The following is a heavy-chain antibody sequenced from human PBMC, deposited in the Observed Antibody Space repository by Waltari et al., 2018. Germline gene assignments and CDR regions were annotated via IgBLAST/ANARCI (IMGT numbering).Heavy chain of an antibody. CDR2: VHRKGRT. V-gene: IGHV4-4*02. D-gene: IGHD2-15*01. J-gene: IGHJ4*02. CDR3: ARDRGRGLYLDS. Sequence: QLQLQESGPGLVKPSGTLSLTCAVSGYSMSSTHWWNWVRQPPGKGLEWMGQVHRKGRTNYHPSFAGRVTVSLDMSNNQFSLKVISATAADTAVYYCARDRGRGLYLDSWGPGTLVNVSP. CDR1: GYSMSSTHW.